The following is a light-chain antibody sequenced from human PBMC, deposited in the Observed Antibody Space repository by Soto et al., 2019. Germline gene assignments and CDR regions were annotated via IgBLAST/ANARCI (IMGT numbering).Light chain of an antibody. V-gene: IGKV1-27*01. J-gene: IGKJ3*01. Sequence: DIQMTQSPSSLSACVGDRVTITCRASQGISNYIAWYQQKPGKAPKLLIYAASTLQSGVPSRFSGSGSGTDFTLTINSLQPEDVATYSCQKYSSVPLFGPGTKVDIK. CDR1: QGISNY. CDR2: AAS. CDR3: QKYSSVPL.